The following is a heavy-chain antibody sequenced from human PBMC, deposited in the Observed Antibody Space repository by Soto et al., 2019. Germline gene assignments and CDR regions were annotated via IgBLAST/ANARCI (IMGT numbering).Heavy chain of an antibody. J-gene: IGHJ4*02. CDR3: ARDGNTYYYDRQDY. CDR2: ISYDGSNK. CDR1: GFTFSTYA. V-gene: IGHV3-30-3*01. Sequence: QVQLVESGGGVVQPGRSLRLSCAASGFTFSTYAINWVRQAPGKGLEWVALISYDGSNKYYADSVKCRFTISRDNSKNPMYLQINSLRGEDTAVYYCARDGNTYYYDRQDYWGQGSLVTVSS. D-gene: IGHD3-22*01.